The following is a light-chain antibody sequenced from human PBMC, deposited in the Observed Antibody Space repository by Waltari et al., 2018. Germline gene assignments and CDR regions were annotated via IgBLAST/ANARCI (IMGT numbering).Light chain of an antibody. CDR3: QQRSDWPIT. V-gene: IGKV3-11*01. CDR1: QSVGSF. Sequence: EIVLTQSPATLSLSPGERATLSCRASQSVGSFLAWYQQIPGQPPRLLIYDATNRATGIPARFSGSGSGTDFTLTISSLEPEDFVVYYCQQRSDWPITFGQGTRLEIK. J-gene: IGKJ5*01. CDR2: DAT.